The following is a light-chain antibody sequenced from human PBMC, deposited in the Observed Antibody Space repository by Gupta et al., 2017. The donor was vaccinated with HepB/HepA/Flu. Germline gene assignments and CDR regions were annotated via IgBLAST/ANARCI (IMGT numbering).Light chain of an antibody. CDR3: QSYDSSLSAVV. CDR1: SSNIGAGYD. J-gene: IGLJ2*01. V-gene: IGLV1-40*01. CDR2: GNS. Sequence: QSVLTPPPSVSGAPGQRVTIPCTGSSSNIGAGYDVHWYQQLPGTAPKLLIYGNSNRPSGVPDRFSGSKSGTSASLAITGLQAEDEADYYCQSYDSSLSAVVFGGGTKLTVL.